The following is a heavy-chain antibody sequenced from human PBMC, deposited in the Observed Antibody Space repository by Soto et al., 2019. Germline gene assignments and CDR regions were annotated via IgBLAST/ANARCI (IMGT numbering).Heavy chain of an antibody. CDR1: GYTFTSYA. CDR2: INVGNGNT. V-gene: IGHV1-3*01. J-gene: IGHJ4*02. D-gene: IGHD3-22*01. CDR3: ARGDYYDLHDY. Sequence: ASVKVSCKASGYTFTSYAMHWVRQAPGQRLEWMGWINVGNGNTKYSQKFQGRVTITRDTSASTAYMELSSLRSEDTAVYYCARGDYYDLHDYWGQGTLVTGSS.